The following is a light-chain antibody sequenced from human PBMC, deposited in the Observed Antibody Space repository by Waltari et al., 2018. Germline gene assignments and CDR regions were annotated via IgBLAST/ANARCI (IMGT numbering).Light chain of an antibody. CDR3: QQYGPSYT. J-gene: IGKJ2*01. CDR2: DAS. V-gene: IGKV3-20*01. Sequence: EIVLTQSPGTLSLSPGERATLSCRASQPVSSSYLAWYQQIPGRAPRLLIDDASNRATGIPDRFIAGGSGTDFTLTITRLEPEDVAVYYCQQYGPSYTFGQGTKLEI. CDR1: QPVSSSY.